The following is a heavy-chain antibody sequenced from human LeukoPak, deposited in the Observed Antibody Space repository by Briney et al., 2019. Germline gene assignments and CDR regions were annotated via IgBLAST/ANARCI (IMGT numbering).Heavy chain of an antibody. CDR3: ARGGYYGSGNDFRFDS. Sequence: PSETLSLTCTVSGGSISSYYWSWIRQSPGKGLECIGYIHYTGSTNYNPSLKSRVTISVETSKNQSSLKLKSVTAADTAVYYCARGGYYGSGNDFRFDSWGQGTLVTVSS. V-gene: IGHV4-59*01. CDR1: GGSISSYY. CDR2: IHYTGST. J-gene: IGHJ5*01. D-gene: IGHD3-10*01.